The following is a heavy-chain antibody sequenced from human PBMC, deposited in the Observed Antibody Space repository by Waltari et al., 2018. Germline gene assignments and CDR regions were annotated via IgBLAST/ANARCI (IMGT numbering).Heavy chain of an antibody. Sequence: QLQLQESGPGLVKPSETLSLTCTVSGGSITSSSYYWGWIPQPPGKGLAWIGSIYYSGCPYDNPSLKSRFNISVDTSKNQLYRKLRSVTAADMAGYYCARRNMIPLYYFDYWGQGTLVTVSS. D-gene: IGHD5-18*01. CDR1: GGSITSSSYY. V-gene: IGHV4-39*01. CDR3: ARRNMIPLYYFDY. J-gene: IGHJ4*02. CDR2: IYYSGCP.